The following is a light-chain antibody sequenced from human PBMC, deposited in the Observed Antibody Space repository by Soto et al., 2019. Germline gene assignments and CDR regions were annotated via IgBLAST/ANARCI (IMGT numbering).Light chain of an antibody. Sequence: QSVLTQLPSASGTAGQVVTISCSGGDSNIGSNSVYWYQHLPRMAPKLLIYYNNRRPSGVPDRFSGSRTGTSASLAIVGLRSGDEAVYYCAAWDASLSACVFGNGTKGTVL. V-gene: IGLV1-47*02. J-gene: IGLJ1*01. CDR3: AAWDASLSACV. CDR1: DSNIGSNS. CDR2: YNN.